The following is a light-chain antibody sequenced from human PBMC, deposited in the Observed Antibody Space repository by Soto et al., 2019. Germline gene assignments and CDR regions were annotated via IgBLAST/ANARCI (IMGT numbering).Light chain of an antibody. V-gene: IGLV1-51*01. CDR2: DNN. CDR1: SSNIGNNY. Sequence: QSVLTQPPSLSAAPRQKVTISCSGSSSNIGNNYVSWYQQLPGTAPKLLIYDNNKRPSGIPDRFSGSKSGTSATLGITGLQTGDEADYYCGTWDSSLSAFYVFGTGTKVTVL. CDR3: GTWDSSLSAFYV. J-gene: IGLJ1*01.